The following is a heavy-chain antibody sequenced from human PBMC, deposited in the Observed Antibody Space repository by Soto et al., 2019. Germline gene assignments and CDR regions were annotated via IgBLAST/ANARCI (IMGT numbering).Heavy chain of an antibody. J-gene: IGHJ6*02. CDR3: AKDVTMIVVAASPRLDV. Sequence: PGGSLRLSCAASGITFSSYAMSWVRQAPGKGLEWVSAISGSGGSTYYADSVKGRFTISRDNSKNTLYLQMNSLRAEDTAVYYCAKDVTMIVVAASPRLDVWGQGTTVTVSS. CDR2: ISGSGGST. D-gene: IGHD3-22*01. V-gene: IGHV3-23*01. CDR1: GITFSSYA.